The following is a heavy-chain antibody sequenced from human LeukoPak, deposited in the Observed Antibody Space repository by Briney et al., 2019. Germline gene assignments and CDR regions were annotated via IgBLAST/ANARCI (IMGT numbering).Heavy chain of an antibody. CDR3: ARASVVPAAMHVVFDY. D-gene: IGHD2-2*01. CDR1: GGSISSGDYY. J-gene: IGHJ4*02. CDR2: IYYSGST. V-gene: IGHV4-30-4*01. Sequence: SETLSLTCTVSGGSISSGDYYWSWIRQPPGKGLEWIGYIYYSGSTYYNPSLKSRVTISVDTSKNQFSLKLSSVTAADTAVYYYARASVVPAAMHVVFDYWGQGTLVTVSS.